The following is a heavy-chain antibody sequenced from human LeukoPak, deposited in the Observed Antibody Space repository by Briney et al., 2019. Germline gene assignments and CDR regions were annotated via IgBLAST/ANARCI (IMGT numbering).Heavy chain of an antibody. D-gene: IGHD1-26*01. J-gene: IGHJ4*02. CDR2: IYYSGSS. Sequence: PSETLSLTCNVSGGSISGYHWSWIRQPPGKGLEWLGYIYYSGSSNYNPSLKSRVTISVDTSKNQFSLKLSSVTAADTAVYYCAREWVGATEGYYFDYWGQGTLVTVSS. CDR3: AREWVGATEGYYFDY. V-gene: IGHV4-59*12. CDR1: GGSISGYH.